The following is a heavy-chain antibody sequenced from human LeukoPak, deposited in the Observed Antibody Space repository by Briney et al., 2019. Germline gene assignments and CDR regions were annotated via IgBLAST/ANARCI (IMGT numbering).Heavy chain of an antibody. CDR1: GFTFSSHN. CDR2: ITTGSSTI. J-gene: IGHJ4*02. CDR3: AKDKGRTMVRGSFDY. Sequence: VASLRLSCAASGFTFSSHNMNWVRQAPGRGLEWISYITTGSSTIKYAESVKGRFTIYRDNTKSSLYLQMNSLSSEDTAVYYCAKDKGRTMVRGSFDYWGQGTLVTVSS. V-gene: IGHV3-48*01. D-gene: IGHD3-10*01.